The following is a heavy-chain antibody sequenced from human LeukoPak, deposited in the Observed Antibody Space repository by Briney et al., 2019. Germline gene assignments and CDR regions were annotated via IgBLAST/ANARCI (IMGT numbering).Heavy chain of an antibody. Sequence: GGSLRLSCAASGFTFSNNAMSWVRQAPGKGLEWVSATSTSGGSAYYADSVKGRFTISRDNSKNTLYLQMDSLRADDTAVYYCARYSGSYYYPPAWDFWGQGTLVTVSS. CDR3: ARYSGSYYYPPAWDF. V-gene: IGHV3-23*01. D-gene: IGHD1-26*01. CDR1: GFTFSNNA. CDR2: TSTSGGSA. J-gene: IGHJ4*02.